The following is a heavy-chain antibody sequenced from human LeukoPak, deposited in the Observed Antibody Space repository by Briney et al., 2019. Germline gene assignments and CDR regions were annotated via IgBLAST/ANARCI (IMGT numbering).Heavy chain of an antibody. Sequence: GGSLRLSCAASGFTVSSSPINWVRQAPGRGLEWVSVIYSGGNTFYADSVKGRFTISRHNSENTLYLQMNSLSADDTAVYYCTRPPRNDYNDAFDIWGQGTMVTVSS. CDR2: IYSGGNT. CDR3: TRPPRNDYNDAFDI. D-gene: IGHD5-24*01. J-gene: IGHJ3*02. CDR1: GFTVSSSP. V-gene: IGHV3-53*04.